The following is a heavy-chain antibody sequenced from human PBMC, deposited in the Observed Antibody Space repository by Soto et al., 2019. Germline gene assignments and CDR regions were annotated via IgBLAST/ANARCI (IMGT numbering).Heavy chain of an antibody. D-gene: IGHD2-2*01. Sequence: TSETLSLTCTVSGDSMTSGDYSWSWIRQPPGKGLEWLGYIYRTGNTHYSPSLKSRVSISQARSKNQFSLELTSVTAADTAVYYCARGDYQYSIDYWGQGTLVTVSS. V-gene: IGHV4-30-2*01. CDR3: ARGDYQYSIDY. CDR1: GDSMTSGDYS. J-gene: IGHJ4*02. CDR2: IYRTGNT.